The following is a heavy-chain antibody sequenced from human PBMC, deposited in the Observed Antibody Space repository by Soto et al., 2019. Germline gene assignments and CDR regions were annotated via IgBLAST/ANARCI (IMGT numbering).Heavy chain of an antibody. CDR1: RGSIIAFC. CDR2: IYYNGNT. J-gene: IGHJ4*02. V-gene: IGHV4-59*08. Sequence: LETLSVTCTVARGSIIAFCWRWIRQPPGKGLECIGYIYYNGNTNYNPSLKSRVTISVDTSKNQFTLNLNSVTAADTAVYYCARHATRSYDYWGQGTLVTVSS. CDR3: ARHATRSYDY.